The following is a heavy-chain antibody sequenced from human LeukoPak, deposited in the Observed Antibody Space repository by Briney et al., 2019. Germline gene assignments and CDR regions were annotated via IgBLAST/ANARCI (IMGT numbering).Heavy chain of an antibody. D-gene: IGHD6-13*01. J-gene: IGHJ6*02. Sequence: GGSLRLSCAASGFTFSSYWMSWVRQAPGKGLEWVANIKQDGSEKYYVDSVKGRFTISRDNAKNSLYLQMNSLRTEDTAVYYCARVKGSSSYGMDVWGQGTTVTVSS. V-gene: IGHV3-7*01. CDR3: ARVKGSSSYGMDV. CDR1: GFTFSSYW. CDR2: IKQDGSEK.